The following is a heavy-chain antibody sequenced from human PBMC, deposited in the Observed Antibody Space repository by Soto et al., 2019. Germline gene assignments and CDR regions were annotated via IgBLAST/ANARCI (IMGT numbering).Heavy chain of an antibody. Sequence: SVKVSCKASAFTFISSAVQWVRQARGQRLEWIGWIVVGSGNTNYAQKFQERVTITRDMSTGTAYMEPSSLRSEDTAVYYFATDPYNWYYWFDPWGQGTLVTVSS. D-gene: IGHD1-20*01. V-gene: IGHV1-58*01. CDR2: IVVGSGNT. CDR3: ATDPYNWYYWFDP. CDR1: AFTFISSA. J-gene: IGHJ5*02.